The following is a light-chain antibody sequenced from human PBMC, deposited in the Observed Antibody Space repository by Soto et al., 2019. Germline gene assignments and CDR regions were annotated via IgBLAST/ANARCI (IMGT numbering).Light chain of an antibody. Sequence: EIVLTQSPGTLSLSPGERATLSCRASQSVSSSYLARYQQKPGQATRLLIYGASSRATGIPDRFSGSGSGTDVPLTISRLEPEDVAVYYCQQYGSSMYTFGQGTKLEIK. J-gene: IGKJ2*01. CDR1: QSVSSSY. CDR3: QQYGSSMYT. V-gene: IGKV3-20*01. CDR2: GAS.